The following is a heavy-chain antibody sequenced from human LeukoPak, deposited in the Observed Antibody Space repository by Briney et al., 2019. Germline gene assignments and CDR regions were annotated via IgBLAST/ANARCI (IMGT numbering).Heavy chain of an antibody. CDR2: IYYSGST. V-gene: IGHV4-31*03. Sequence: PSETLSLTCTVSGGSISSGGYYWSWIRQHPGKGLEWIGYIYYSGSTYYNPSLKSRVTISVDTSKNQFSLKLSSVTAADTAVYYCASSYDYGGNIAALFDYWGQGTLVTVSS. CDR3: ASSYDYGGNIAALFDY. J-gene: IGHJ4*02. CDR1: GGSISSGGYY. D-gene: IGHD4-23*01.